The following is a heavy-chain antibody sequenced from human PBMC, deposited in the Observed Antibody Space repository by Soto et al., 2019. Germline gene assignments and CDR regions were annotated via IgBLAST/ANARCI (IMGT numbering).Heavy chain of an antibody. CDR3: ATLRRGYCSGGSCYDLGGFDY. V-gene: IGHV3-9*01. J-gene: IGHJ4*02. D-gene: IGHD2-15*01. CDR1: GFTIDDYA. CDR2: ISWNSGSI. Sequence: GGSLRLSCAASGFTIDDYAMHWVRQAPGKGLEWVSGISWNSGSIGYADSVKGRFTISRDNAKNSLYLQMNSLRAEDTALYYCATLRRGYCSGGSCYDLGGFDYWGQGTLVTVSS.